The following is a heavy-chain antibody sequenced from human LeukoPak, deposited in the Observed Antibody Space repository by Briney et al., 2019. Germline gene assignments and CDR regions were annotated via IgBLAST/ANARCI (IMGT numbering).Heavy chain of an antibody. CDR1: GFTFSSYS. CDR2: ISSSSSYI. Sequence: GGSLRLSCAASGFTFSSYSMNWVRQAPGKGLEWGSSISSSSSYIYYADSVKGRFTISRDNAKNSLYLQMNSLRAEDTAVYYCARGGESSSNVDYWGQGTLVTVSS. J-gene: IGHJ4*02. V-gene: IGHV3-21*01. CDR3: ARGGESSSNVDY. D-gene: IGHD6-6*01.